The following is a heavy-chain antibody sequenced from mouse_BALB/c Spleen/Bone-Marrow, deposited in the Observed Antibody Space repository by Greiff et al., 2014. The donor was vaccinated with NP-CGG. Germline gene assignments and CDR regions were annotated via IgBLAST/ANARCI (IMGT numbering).Heavy chain of an antibody. J-gene: IGHJ1*01. CDR2: IHHSGST. CDR1: GYSITSGYS. D-gene: IGHD2-1*01. CDR3: TSYGNYWYFDV. Sequence: EVKLVESGPDLVKPSQSLSLTCTVTGYSITSGYSWHWIRQFPGNKLEWMGYIHHSGSTNYNPSLRSRISITRDTSKNQFFLHLNSVITEDTATYCCTSYGNYWYFDVWGAGTTVTVSS. V-gene: IGHV3-1*02.